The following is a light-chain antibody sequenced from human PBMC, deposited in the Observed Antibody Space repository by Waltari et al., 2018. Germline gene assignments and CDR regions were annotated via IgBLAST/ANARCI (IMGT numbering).Light chain of an antibody. CDR1: QSVSSSY. CDR2: GGA. V-gene: IGKV3-20*01. Sequence: EIVLTQSPGTLSLSPGERATLSCRASQSVSSSYLAWYQQKPGQAPRLLIYGGASRTTSIPDRFSGSWSGTDFTLTISRLEPEDFAVYYCQQYGSSTYTFGQGTKLEI. J-gene: IGKJ2*01. CDR3: QQYGSSTYT.